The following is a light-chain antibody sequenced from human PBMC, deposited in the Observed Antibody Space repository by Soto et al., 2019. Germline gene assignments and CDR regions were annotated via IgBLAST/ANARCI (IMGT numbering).Light chain of an antibody. Sequence: DIQMTQSPSSLSASVGDRVTITCRASQSVDTFLNWYQQIPGKAPRLLISAASSLQSGVPSRFSGSGSGTDFTLTISSLQPADFAIYYCQQSYKTPLTFGGGTKVEIK. V-gene: IGKV1-39*01. CDR3: QQSYKTPLT. CDR1: QSVDTF. CDR2: AAS. J-gene: IGKJ4*01.